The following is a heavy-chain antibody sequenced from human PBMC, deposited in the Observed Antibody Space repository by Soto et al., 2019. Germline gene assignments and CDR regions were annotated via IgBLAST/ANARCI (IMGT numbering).Heavy chain of an antibody. V-gene: IGHV3-30-3*01. CDR1: GFSFSSYP. CDR3: ARELGGWLSD. J-gene: IGHJ4*02. Sequence: QVHLVESGGGVVQPGRSLRLSCAASGFSFSSYPMHWVRQAPGKGLEWVAVISSDGGNKYYVDSVKGRFTISRDNSKNTLFLQMNGLRAEDTAVYYCARELGGWLSDWGQGTLVTVSS. D-gene: IGHD6-19*01. CDR2: ISSDGGNK.